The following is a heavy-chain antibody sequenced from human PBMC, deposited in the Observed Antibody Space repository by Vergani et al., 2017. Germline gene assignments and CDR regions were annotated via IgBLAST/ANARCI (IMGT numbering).Heavy chain of an antibody. Sequence: EVQLVESGGGLVKPGGSLRLSCAASGFTFSSYSMNWVRQAPGKGLEWVSSISSSSSYIYYADSVKGRFTISRDNAKNSLYLQMNSLRAEDTAVYYCAVAMASPDAFDIWGQGTMVTVSS. CDR3: AVAMASPDAFDI. J-gene: IGHJ3*02. CDR2: ISSSSSYI. V-gene: IGHV3-21*01. CDR1: GFTFSSYS. D-gene: IGHD5-24*01.